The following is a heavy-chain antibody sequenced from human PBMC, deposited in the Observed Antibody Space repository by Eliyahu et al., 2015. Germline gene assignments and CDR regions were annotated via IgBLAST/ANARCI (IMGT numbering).Heavy chain of an antibody. CDR3: VKGETIPTRRTGFAYRAPAGGVRGDFFNI. Sequence: EVQLVESGGGLVQPGGSLRLSFSAXGFTFTXXLXYWVRXPPGKGXEHVSTISTNGDTTYYADSVKGRFTISRDNSKNTLSLQMNSLRAEDTAIYYCVKGETIPTRRTGFAYRAPAGGVRGDFFNIWGQGTMVTVSS. J-gene: IGHJ3*02. CDR1: GFTFTXXL. CDR2: ISTNGDTT. D-gene: IGHD6-6*01. V-gene: IGHV3-64D*08.